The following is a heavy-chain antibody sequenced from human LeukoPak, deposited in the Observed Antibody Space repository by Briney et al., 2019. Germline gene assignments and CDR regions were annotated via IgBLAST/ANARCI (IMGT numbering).Heavy chain of an antibody. CDR2: IYYSGST. CDR1: GDSISSTNYY. V-gene: IGHV4-39*01. Sequence: PSETLSLTCTVSGDSISSTNYYWGWIRQPPGKGLEWIGSIYYSGSTYYNPSLESRVTISVDTSKNQFSLKLSSVTAADTAVYYCARQYNEILTGYYRGELYWYFDLWGRGTLVTVSS. J-gene: IGHJ2*01. D-gene: IGHD3-9*01. CDR3: ARQYNEILTGYYRGELYWYFDL.